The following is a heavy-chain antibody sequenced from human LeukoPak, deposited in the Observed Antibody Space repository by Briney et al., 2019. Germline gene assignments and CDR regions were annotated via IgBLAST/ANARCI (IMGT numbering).Heavy chain of an antibody. CDR2: IIPIFGIA. V-gene: IGHV1-69*04. CDR3: ARHDSSGYYEYYFDY. J-gene: IGHJ4*02. Sequence: ASVKVSCKASGGTFSSYAISWVRQAPGQGLEWMGRIIPIFGIASYAQKFQGRVTITADKSTSTAYMELSSLRSEDTAAYYCARHDSSGYYEYYFDYWGQGTLVTVSS. CDR1: GGTFSSYA. D-gene: IGHD3-22*01.